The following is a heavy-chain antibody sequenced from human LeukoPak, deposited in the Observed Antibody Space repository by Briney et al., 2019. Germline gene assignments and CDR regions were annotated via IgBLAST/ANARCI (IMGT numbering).Heavy chain of an antibody. V-gene: IGHV1-69*06. D-gene: IGHD2-21*02. CDR3: ARRVLIYCGGDCYNYYFDY. CDR2: IIPIFGTA. Sequence: SVKVSCKASGYTFTSYGISWVRQAPGQGLEWMGGIIPIFGTANYAQKFQGRVTITADKSTSTAYMELSSLRSEDTAVYYCARRVLIYCGGDCYNYYFDYWGQGTLVTVSS. J-gene: IGHJ4*02. CDR1: GYTFTSYG.